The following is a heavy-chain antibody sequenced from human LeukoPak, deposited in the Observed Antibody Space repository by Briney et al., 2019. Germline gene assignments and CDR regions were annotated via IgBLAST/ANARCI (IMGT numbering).Heavy chain of an antibody. CDR2: IRSSSGFT. Sequence: GGSLRLSCAASGFTFSDYYMTWIRRAPGKGLEWVSYIRSSSGFTKYADSVRGRFTISRDNAKNSLYLQMNTLRAEDTAVYYCAKDREVWFGELLPSSLDYWGQGTLVTVSS. CDR1: GFTFSDYY. D-gene: IGHD3-10*01. V-gene: IGHV3-11*06. J-gene: IGHJ4*02. CDR3: AKDREVWFGELLPSSLDY.